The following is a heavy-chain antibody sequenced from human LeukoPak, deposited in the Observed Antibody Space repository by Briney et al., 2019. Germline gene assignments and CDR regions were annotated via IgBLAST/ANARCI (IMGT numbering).Heavy chain of an antibody. D-gene: IGHD2-2*01. V-gene: IGHV1-69*01. CDR2: IIPIFGTA. CDR1: GGTFSSYA. CDR3: ARELRYCSSTSCYSGWFDP. J-gene: IGHJ5*02. Sequence: GASVKVSCKASGGTFSSYAISWVRQAPGQGLEWMGGIIPIFGTANYAQKFQGRVTIAADESTSTAYMELSSLRSEDTAVYYCARELRYCSSTSCYSGWFDPWGQGTLVTVSS.